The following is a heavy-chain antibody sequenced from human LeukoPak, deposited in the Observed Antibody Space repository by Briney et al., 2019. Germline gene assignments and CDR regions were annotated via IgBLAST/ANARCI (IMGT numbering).Heavy chain of an antibody. CDR1: GFTFSSYG. D-gene: IGHD3-22*01. J-gene: IGHJ4*02. V-gene: IGHV3-23*01. CDR3: AKPAPIVVVRSSDFDY. Sequence: GGSLRLSCAASGFTFSSYGMSWVRQAPGKGLEWVSAISGSGGSTYYADSVKGRFTISRDNSKNTLYLQMNSLRAEDTAVYYCAKPAPIVVVRSSDFDYWGQGTLVTVSS. CDR2: ISGSGGST.